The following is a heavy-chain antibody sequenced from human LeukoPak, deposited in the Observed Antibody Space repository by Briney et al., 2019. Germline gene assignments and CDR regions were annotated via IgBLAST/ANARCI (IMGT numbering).Heavy chain of an antibody. CDR1: GGSISSYY. CDR3: ARAGGYCSGGSCSYYMDV. CDR2: IYYSGST. Sequence: SETLSLTCTVSGGSISSYYWSWIRQPPGKGLEWIGYIYYSGSTNYNPSLKSRVTISVDTSKNQFSLKLSSVTAADTAVYYCARAGGYCSGGSCSYYMDVWGKGTTVTVSS. D-gene: IGHD2-15*01. V-gene: IGHV4-59*01. J-gene: IGHJ6*03.